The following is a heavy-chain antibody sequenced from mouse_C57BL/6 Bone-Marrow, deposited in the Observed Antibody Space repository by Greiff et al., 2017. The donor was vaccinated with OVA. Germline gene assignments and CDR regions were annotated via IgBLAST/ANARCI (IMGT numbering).Heavy chain of an antibody. Sequence: QVHVKQSGAELVRPGTSVKMSCKASGYTFTNYWIGWAKQRPGHGLEWIGDIYPGGGYTNYNEKFKGKATLTADKSSSTAYMQFSSLTSEDSAIYYCARSFYPWYFDVWGTGTTVTVSS. CDR2: IYPGGGYT. J-gene: IGHJ1*03. CDR1: GYTFTNYW. CDR3: ARSFYPWYFDV. V-gene: IGHV1-63*01. D-gene: IGHD2-1*01.